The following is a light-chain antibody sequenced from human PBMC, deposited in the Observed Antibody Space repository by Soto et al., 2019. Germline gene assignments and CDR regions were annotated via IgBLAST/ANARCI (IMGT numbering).Light chain of an antibody. Sequence: QMTQSPSSLSASVGDRVTITCQARQDIAKNLNWNQQKPGKAPKLLIYDASSLQTGVPSRFSGSGSATHFTFTISSLQSEDIATYYCQQYDNLLPITFGQGTRLEIK. CDR3: QQYDNLLPIT. CDR2: DAS. CDR1: QDIAKN. J-gene: IGKJ5*01. V-gene: IGKV1-33*01.